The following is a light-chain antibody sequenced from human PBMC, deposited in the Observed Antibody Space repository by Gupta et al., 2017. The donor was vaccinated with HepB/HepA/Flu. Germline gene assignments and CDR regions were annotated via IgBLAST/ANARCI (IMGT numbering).Light chain of an antibody. V-gene: IGKV1-5*03. CDR2: KAS. CDR3: QQDNSYPYT. CDR1: QSVSIW. J-gene: IGKJ2*01. Sequence: DIQMTQSPSTLSASVGDRVTITCRASQSVSIWLAWYQQKAGKAPKLLIYKASALETGVPSRFSGSGSGTEFTLTVSSLQPDDFATYYCQQDNSYPYTFGQGTKMEIK.